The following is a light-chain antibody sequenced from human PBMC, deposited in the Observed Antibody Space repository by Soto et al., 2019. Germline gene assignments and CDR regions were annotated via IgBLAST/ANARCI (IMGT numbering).Light chain of an antibody. J-gene: IGKJ4*01. CDR1: QSISTC. CDR2: EAS. Sequence: DIELTQSPATLSLSLGDRVTITCRASQSISTCLAWYQQKPGKAPKLLIYEASTLTSGIPSRFSGSGSGTDFTLTISRLEPEDFAVYYCQQYSSSRLTFGGGTKVDIK. V-gene: IGKV1-5*03. CDR3: QQYSSSRLT.